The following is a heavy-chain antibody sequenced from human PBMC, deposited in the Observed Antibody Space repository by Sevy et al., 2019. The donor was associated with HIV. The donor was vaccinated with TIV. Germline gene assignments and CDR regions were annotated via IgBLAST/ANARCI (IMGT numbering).Heavy chain of an antibody. V-gene: IGHV3-9*01. CDR1: GFRFNDYA. D-gene: IGHD3-3*01. Sequence: GGSLRLSCAVSGFRFNDYAMNWIRQVPGMGLEWLSGIKWNSVNIVYGDSVKGRFTISRDNAKNSLYLDMNSLRSEDTAVYYCAKDEDLSLEDPNWLDLWGQRTLVTVSS. CDR3: AKDEDLSLEDPNWLDL. J-gene: IGHJ5*02. CDR2: IKWNSVNI.